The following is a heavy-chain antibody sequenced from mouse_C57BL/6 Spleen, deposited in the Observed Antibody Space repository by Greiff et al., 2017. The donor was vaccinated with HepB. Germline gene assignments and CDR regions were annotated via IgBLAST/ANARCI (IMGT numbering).Heavy chain of an antibody. V-gene: IGHV2-5*01. Sequence: QVQLKESGPGLVQPSQSLSITCTVSGFSLTSYGVHWVRQSPGKGLEWLGVIWRGGSTDYNAAFMSRLSITKDNSKSQVFFKMNSLQADDTAIYYCAKSFPTGGGPPAYWGQGTLVTVSA. J-gene: IGHJ3*01. CDR2: IWRGGST. CDR1: GFSLTSYG. CDR3: AKSFPTGGGPPAY. D-gene: IGHD4-1*01.